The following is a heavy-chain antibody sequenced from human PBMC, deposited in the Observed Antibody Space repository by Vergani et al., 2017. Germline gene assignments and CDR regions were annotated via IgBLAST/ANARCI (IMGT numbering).Heavy chain of an antibody. Sequence: QVQLVESGGGLVKPGGSLRLSCAASGFTFSDYYMSWIRQAPGKGLEWVSYISSSSSYTNYADSVKGRFTISRDNAKNSLYLQMNSLRAADTAVYYCARERIVVVPAADYGMDVWGQGTTVTVSS. CDR2: ISSSSSYT. J-gene: IGHJ6*02. CDR3: ARERIVVVPAADYGMDV. V-gene: IGHV3-11*06. D-gene: IGHD2-2*01. CDR1: GFTFSDYY.